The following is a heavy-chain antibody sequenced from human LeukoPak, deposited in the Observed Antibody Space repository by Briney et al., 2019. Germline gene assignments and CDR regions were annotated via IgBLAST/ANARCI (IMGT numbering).Heavy chain of an antibody. Sequence: GGSLRLSCAASGFTFSSYAMSWVRQAPGKGLEWVSAISGSGGSTYYADSVKGRFTISRDNSKNTLYLQMNSLRAEDTALYYCAKDMYYYDSSGYYGLDYWGQGTLVTVSS. V-gene: IGHV3-23*01. J-gene: IGHJ4*02. CDR2: ISGSGGST. CDR1: GFTFSSYA. CDR3: AKDMYYYDSSGYYGLDY. D-gene: IGHD3-22*01.